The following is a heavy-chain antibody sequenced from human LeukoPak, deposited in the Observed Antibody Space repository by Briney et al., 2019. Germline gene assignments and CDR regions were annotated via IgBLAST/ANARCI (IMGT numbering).Heavy chain of an antibody. CDR3: ARGRDCSSTSCLRTFDI. CDR2: IIPIFGTA. CDR1: GGTFSSYA. Sequence: ASVKVSCKASGGTFSSYAISWVRQAPGQRLEWMGGIIPIFGTANYAQKFQGRVTITADESTSTAYMELSSLRSEDTAVYYCARGRDCSSTSCLRTFDIWGQGTMVTVSS. D-gene: IGHD2-2*01. V-gene: IGHV1-69*13. J-gene: IGHJ3*02.